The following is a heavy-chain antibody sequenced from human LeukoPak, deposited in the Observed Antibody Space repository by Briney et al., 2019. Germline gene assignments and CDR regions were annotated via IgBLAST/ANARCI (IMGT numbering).Heavy chain of an antibody. D-gene: IGHD5-24*01. Sequence: SESLSLTCSVSGGSISSYYWSWIRQPPGKGLEWIGYIFSSGSTTYNPSLKSRVTISVDTSKNQFSLKLSSVTAADTAVYYCARRRKDGSNFDYWGQGTLVTASS. CDR3: ARRRKDGSNFDY. CDR2: IFSSGST. CDR1: GGSISSYY. V-gene: IGHV4-59*08. J-gene: IGHJ4*02.